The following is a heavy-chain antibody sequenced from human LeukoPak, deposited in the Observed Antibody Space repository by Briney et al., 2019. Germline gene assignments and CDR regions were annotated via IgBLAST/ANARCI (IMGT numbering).Heavy chain of an antibody. CDR2: ITSKTSGEAT. V-gene: IGHV3-15*01. CDR3: TTYRYSYGSTGYSYFDY. CDR1: GLTFGNAW. J-gene: IGHJ4*02. Sequence: GGSLRLSCAASGLTFGNAWMSWVRQAPGKGLEWVARITSKTSGEATDYAAPVRGRFTISRDDSKATLYLQMDSLETEDTAIYYCTTYRYSYGSTGYSYFDYWGQGILVTVSS. D-gene: IGHD3-22*01.